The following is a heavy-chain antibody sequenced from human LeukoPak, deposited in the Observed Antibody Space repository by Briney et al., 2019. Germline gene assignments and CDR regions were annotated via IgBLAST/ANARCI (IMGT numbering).Heavy chain of an antibody. CDR2: IGTLGDT. Sequence: GGSLRLSCAASGFTFSSYDMHWVRQATGKGLESVSAIGTLGDTDYTDSVKGRFTISRENAKNSVYLQMNNLRAGDAAVYYCARGRNSNYYDSSGYYPYWGQGTLVTVSS. D-gene: IGHD3-22*01. CDR3: ARGRNSNYYDSSGYYPY. CDR1: GFTFSSYD. J-gene: IGHJ4*02. V-gene: IGHV3-13*01.